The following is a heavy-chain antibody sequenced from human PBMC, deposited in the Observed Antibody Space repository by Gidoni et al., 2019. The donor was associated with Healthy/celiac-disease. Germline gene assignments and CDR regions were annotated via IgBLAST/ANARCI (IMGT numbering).Heavy chain of an antibody. CDR2: IYYSGST. V-gene: IGHV4-30-4*01. Sequence: VQLQESGTGLVKPSQTLSLTCTVSGGSISSGDYYWSWIRQPPWKGLEWIGYIYYSGSTYYNPSLKSRVTISVDTSKNQFSLKLSSVTAADTAVYYCARDLRYGDYAFDIWGQGTMVTVSS. CDR3: ARDLRYGDYAFDI. J-gene: IGHJ3*02. D-gene: IGHD4-17*01. CDR1: GGSISSGDYY.